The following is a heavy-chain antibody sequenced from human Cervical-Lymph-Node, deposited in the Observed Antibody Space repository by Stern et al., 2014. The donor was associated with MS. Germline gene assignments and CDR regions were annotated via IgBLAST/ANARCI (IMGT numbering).Heavy chain of an antibody. V-gene: IGHV1-3*05. CDR2: IHPGNGDA. CDR1: GYTFTNYA. Sequence: VPLVQSGAEEKKPGASVKVSCKASGYTFTNYALHWVRQAPGQRPEWMGWIHPGNGDAKYSQNFQDRVTITRDTSANTVYMELRSLRVEDTAMYYCARGYSTTYLDYWGQGTLVTVSS. J-gene: IGHJ4*02. CDR3: ARGYSTTYLDY. D-gene: IGHD6-13*01.